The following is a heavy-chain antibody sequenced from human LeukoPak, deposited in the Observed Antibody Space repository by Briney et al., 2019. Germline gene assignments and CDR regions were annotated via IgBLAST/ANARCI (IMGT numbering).Heavy chain of an antibody. V-gene: IGHV3-74*01. Sequence: PGGSLRLSCAASGFNSSNYWMHWVRQGPGKGLAWVSRIDSDGSSTNYADSVEGRFTISRDSAKNTLYLQMNSLRAEDTAVYYCARGGGSYGWFDPWGQGTLVTVSS. CDR3: ARGGGSYGWFDP. D-gene: IGHD3-16*01. J-gene: IGHJ5*02. CDR1: GFNSSNYW. CDR2: IDSDGSST.